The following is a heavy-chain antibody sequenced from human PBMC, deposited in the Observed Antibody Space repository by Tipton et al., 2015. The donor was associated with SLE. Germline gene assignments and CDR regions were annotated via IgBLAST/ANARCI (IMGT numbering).Heavy chain of an antibody. CDR1: GDSISSHY. CDR3: AREFLNPVTTVHYYFDL. J-gene: IGHJ2*01. D-gene: IGHD4-11*01. CDR2: VYHSGKT. Sequence: TLSLTCAVSGDSISSHYWTWIRQTPGKGLEWIGFVYHSGKTEYNPSLKSRVSISVDTSKNHFSLKLISMTAADTAVYYCAREFLNPVTTVHYYFDLWGRGTLVTVSS. V-gene: IGHV4-59*11.